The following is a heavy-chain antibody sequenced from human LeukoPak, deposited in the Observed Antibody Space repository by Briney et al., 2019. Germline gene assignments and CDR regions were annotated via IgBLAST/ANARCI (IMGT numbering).Heavy chain of an antibody. J-gene: IGHJ4*02. Sequence: GGSLRLSCTVSGFTVSSNSWSWVSQAPGKGLEWVSFIYSGGNTHYSDSVKGRFTISRDTSKNTLYLQMNSLRADDTAIYYCARRAGEYSHPYDYWGQGTLVTVSS. CDR2: IYSGGNT. V-gene: IGHV3-53*01. D-gene: IGHD2/OR15-2a*01. CDR3: ARRAGEYSHPYDY. CDR1: GFTVSSNS.